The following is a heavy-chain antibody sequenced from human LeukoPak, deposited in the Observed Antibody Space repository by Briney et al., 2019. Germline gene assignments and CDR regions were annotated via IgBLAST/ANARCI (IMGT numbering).Heavy chain of an antibody. CDR1: GFTFDDYA. CDR3: AKGAAWFSGAFDI. V-gene: IGHV3-9*01. CDR2: ISWNSGSI. D-gene: IGHD6-25*01. J-gene: IGHJ3*02. Sequence: GGSLRLSCAASGFTFDDYAMHWVRQAPGKGLEWVSGISWNSGSIGYADSVKGRFTISRDNAKNSLYLQMNSLRAEDTALYYCAKGAAWFSGAFDIWGRGTMVTVSS.